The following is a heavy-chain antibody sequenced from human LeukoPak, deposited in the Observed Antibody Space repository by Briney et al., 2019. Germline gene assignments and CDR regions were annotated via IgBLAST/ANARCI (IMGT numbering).Heavy chain of an antibody. V-gene: IGHV3-23*01. CDR1: GFTFNIYS. J-gene: IGHJ2*01. CDR3: AKDRTAVPLAYWYFDL. CDR2: IYGSGDST. Sequence: GGSLRVSCAASGFTFNIYSMSWVRQAPGKGLEWVAAIYGSGDSTFYADSVTGRFTISRDNSKNTLYLHMNSLRVEDSAIYYCAKDRTAVPLAYWYFDLWGRGTLVTVSS. D-gene: IGHD2-2*01.